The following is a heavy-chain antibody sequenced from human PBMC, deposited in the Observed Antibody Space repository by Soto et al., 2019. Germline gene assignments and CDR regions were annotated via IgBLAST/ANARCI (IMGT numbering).Heavy chain of an antibody. V-gene: IGHV4-34*01. CDR1: GGSFSGYY. CDR3: ARGSDNWEFDY. Sequence: SETLSLTCAVYGGSFSGYYWSWIRQPPGKGLEWIGEINHSESTNYNPSLKSRVTISVDTSKNQFSLKLSSVTAADTAVYYCARGSDNWEFDYWGQGTLVTVSS. J-gene: IGHJ4*02. D-gene: IGHD1-20*01. CDR2: INHSEST.